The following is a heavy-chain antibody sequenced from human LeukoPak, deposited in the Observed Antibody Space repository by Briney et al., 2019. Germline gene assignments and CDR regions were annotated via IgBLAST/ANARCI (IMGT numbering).Heavy chain of an antibody. CDR2: IWYDGSNK. Sequence: PGRSLRLSCAASGFTFSSYGMHWVRQAPGKGLEWVAVIWYDGSNKYYADSVKGRFTISRDNSKNTLYLQMNSLRAEDTAVYYCAKMDSSGYLDYWGQGTLVTVSS. CDR1: GFTFSSYG. D-gene: IGHD3-22*01. V-gene: IGHV3-33*06. J-gene: IGHJ4*02. CDR3: AKMDSSGYLDY.